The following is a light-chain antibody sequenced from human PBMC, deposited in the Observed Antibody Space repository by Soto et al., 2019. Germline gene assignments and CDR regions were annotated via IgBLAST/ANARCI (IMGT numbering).Light chain of an antibody. J-gene: IGKJ1*01. CDR1: QNVRSY. CDR3: QQTFSTPRT. Sequence: DPQMTQSPSCLSASVGDRFTITCRASQNVRSYLNWYQQKTGKAPNXXIYETSTLQSGVPSRFSGDGYGTDFNLSISSLHTEDFATYYCQQTFSTPRTFGQGTKVDIK. CDR2: ETS. V-gene: IGKV1-39*01.